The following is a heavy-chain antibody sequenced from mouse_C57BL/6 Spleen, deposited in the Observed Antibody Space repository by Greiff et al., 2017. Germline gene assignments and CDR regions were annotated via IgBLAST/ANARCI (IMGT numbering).Heavy chain of an antibody. D-gene: IGHD1-1*01. CDR3: AKSEGDYYGSSDYFDY. CDR2: ISSGSSTI. V-gene: IGHV5-17*01. Sequence: EVKLMESGGGLVKPGGSLKLSCAASGFTFSDYGMHWVRQAPEKGLEWVAYISSGSSTIYYADTVKGRFPISRDNAKNTLFLQMTSLRSEDTAMXYCAKSEGDYYGSSDYFDYWGQGTTLTVSS. J-gene: IGHJ2*01. CDR1: GFTFSDYG.